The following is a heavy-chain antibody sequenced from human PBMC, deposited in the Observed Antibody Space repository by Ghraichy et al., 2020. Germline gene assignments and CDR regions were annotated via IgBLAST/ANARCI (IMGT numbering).Heavy chain of an antibody. Sequence: GGSLRLSCAASGFTFDDYAMHWVRQAPGKGLEWVSGISWNSGSIGYADSVKGRFTISRDNAKNSLYLQMNSLRAEDTALYYCAKDIMSGDYGFGAFDIWGQGTMVTVSS. J-gene: IGHJ3*02. CDR3: AKDIMSGDYGFGAFDI. CDR1: GFTFDDYA. D-gene: IGHD4-17*01. CDR2: ISWNSGSI. V-gene: IGHV3-9*01.